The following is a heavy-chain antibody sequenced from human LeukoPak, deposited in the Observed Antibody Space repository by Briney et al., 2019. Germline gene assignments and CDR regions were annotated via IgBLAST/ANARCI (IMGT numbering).Heavy chain of an antibody. CDR3: AKQLGLGYDSSGYYYGFDY. CDR2: ISGSGGST. J-gene: IGHJ4*02. D-gene: IGHD3-22*01. V-gene: IGHV3-23*01. Sequence: GGSLRLSCAASGFTCSSYGMSWVRQAPGKGLEWVSAISGSGGSTYYADSVKGRFNISRDNSKNTLYLQMNSLRAEDTAVYYCAKQLGLGYDSSGYYYGFDYWGQGTLVTVSS. CDR1: GFTCSSYG.